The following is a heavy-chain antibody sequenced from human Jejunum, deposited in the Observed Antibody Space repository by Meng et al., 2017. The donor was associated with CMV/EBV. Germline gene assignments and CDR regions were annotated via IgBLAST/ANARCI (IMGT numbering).Heavy chain of an antibody. J-gene: IGHJ6*02. CDR3: AKDKIPVSPYYYGIDV. V-gene: IGHV3-30*02. D-gene: IGHD4-11*01. Sequence: AFSSYAMHWVRQAPGKGLEWVAFIRFDGTNNYLVDSVKGRFTISGDNSKNMLFLQMNSLRAEDTAVYYCAKDKIPVSPYYYGIDVWGQGTTVTVSS. CDR1: AFSSYA. CDR2: IRFDGTNN.